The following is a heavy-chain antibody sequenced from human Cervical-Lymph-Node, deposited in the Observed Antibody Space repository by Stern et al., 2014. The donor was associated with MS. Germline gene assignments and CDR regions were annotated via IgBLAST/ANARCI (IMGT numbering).Heavy chain of an antibody. D-gene: IGHD6-19*01. CDR2: ISSGSSAI. V-gene: IGHV3-48*02. CDR1: GFTFSTYS. J-gene: IGHJ4*02. CDR3: VGGWTKNDY. Sequence: VQLVESGGGLVQPGGSLRLSCAASGFTFSTYSMTWVRQAPGEGLEWVSYISSGSSAIYYADSVKGRFTISRDNAKNSLYLQMNSLRDEDTAVYYCVGGWTKNDYWGQGTLVTVSS.